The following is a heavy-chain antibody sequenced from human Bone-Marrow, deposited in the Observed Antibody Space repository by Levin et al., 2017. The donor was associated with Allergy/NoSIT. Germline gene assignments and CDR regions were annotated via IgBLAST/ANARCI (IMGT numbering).Heavy chain of an antibody. CDR1: RFIVTDYF. V-gene: IGHV3-11*06. CDR3: AREGWGGSYLDY. J-gene: IGHJ4*02. Sequence: GGSLRLSCAASRFIVTDYFISWIRQAPGKGLEWVSYITTGGYTNNADSVKGRFTISRDSANNSVYLQMNNLRAEDPAVYYCAREGWGGSYLDYWGQGTLVTVSS. CDR2: ITTGGYT. D-gene: IGHD7-27*01.